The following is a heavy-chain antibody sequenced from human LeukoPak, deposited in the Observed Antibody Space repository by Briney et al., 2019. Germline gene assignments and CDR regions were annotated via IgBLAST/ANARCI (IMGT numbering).Heavy chain of an antibody. Sequence: PSETLSLTCTGSGGSISSYYWSWVRQPAGKGVEWVGRIYSSGSTNYNPSLKSRVTMSVDTSKHQFSLKLSSVTAADTAVYYCAREITVDTAMVTDYWGQGTLVTVSS. D-gene: IGHD5-18*01. CDR3: AREITVDTAMVTDY. CDR2: IYSSGST. J-gene: IGHJ4*02. CDR1: GGSISSYY. V-gene: IGHV4-4*07.